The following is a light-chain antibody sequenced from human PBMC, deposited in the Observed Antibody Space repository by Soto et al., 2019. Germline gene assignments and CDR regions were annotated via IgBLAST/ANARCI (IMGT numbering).Light chain of an antibody. CDR3: CSYAGSSTSV. Sequence: QSVLTQPASVSGSPGQSITISCTGTSSDVGSYNLVSWYQQHPGKAPKLMIYEGSKRPSGVSNRFPGSKSGNTASLTISGLQAEDEADYYCCSYAGSSTSVFGGGTKVTVL. CDR1: SSDVGSYNL. CDR2: EGS. V-gene: IGLV2-23*01. J-gene: IGLJ2*01.